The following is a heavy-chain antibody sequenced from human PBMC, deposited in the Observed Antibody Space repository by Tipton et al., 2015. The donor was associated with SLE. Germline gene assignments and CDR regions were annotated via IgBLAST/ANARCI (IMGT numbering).Heavy chain of an antibody. D-gene: IGHD5-24*01. CDR3: ARRGYKSWYFDL. V-gene: IGHV4-61*05. CDR1: GGSISSSSYY. Sequence: TLSLTCTVSGGSISSSSYYWGWIRQPPGKGLEWIGYIYSSGSTNYNPSLKGRVTISVATSKNQFSLKLRSVTAADTAVYYCARRGYKSWYFDLWGRGALVTVSS. J-gene: IGHJ2*01. CDR2: IYSSGST.